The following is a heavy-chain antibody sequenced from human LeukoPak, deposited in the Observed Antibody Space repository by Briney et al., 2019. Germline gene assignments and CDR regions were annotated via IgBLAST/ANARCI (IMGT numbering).Heavy chain of an antibody. Sequence: SETLSLTCTVSGGSISSGSYYWSWIRQSPGKGLECIGYIHYTGSTNYNPSLKSRVTISVETSKNQFSLKLKSVTAADPAVYYCARGGYYGSGNDFRFDPWGQGTLVTVSS. CDR3: ARGGYYGSGNDFRFDP. V-gene: IGHV4-61*01. J-gene: IGHJ5*02. CDR2: IHYTGST. D-gene: IGHD3-10*01. CDR1: GGSISSGSYY.